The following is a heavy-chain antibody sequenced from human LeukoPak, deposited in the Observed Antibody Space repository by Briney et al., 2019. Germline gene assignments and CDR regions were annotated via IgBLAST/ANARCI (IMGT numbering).Heavy chain of an antibody. CDR2: IYTSGST. V-gene: IGHV4-61*02. CDR3: ARVGGDGGRDYYFDY. D-gene: IGHD2-21*02. CDR1: GGSISSGSYY. J-gene: IGHJ4*02. Sequence: PSQTLSLTGTVSGGSISSGSYYWSWIRQPAGKGLEWIGRIYTSGSTNYNPSLKSRVTISVDTSKNQFCLKLSSVTAADTAVYYCARVGGDGGRDYYFDYWGQGTLVTVSS.